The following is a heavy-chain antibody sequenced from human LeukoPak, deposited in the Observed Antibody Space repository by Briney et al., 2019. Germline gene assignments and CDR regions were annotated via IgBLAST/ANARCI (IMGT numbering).Heavy chain of an antibody. V-gene: IGHV1-69*05. CDR3: ARAPLGATSGEFDY. CDR1: GGTFSSYA. J-gene: IGHJ4*02. Sequence: VASVKVSCKASGGTFSSYAISWVRQAPGQGLEWMGRIIPIFGTANYAQKFQGRVTITTDESMSTAYMELSSLRSEDTAVYYCARAPLGATSGEFDYWGQGTLVTVSS. D-gene: IGHD1-26*01. CDR2: IIPIFGTA.